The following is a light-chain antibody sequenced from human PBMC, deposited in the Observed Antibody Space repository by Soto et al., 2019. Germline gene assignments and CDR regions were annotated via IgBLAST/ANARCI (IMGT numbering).Light chain of an antibody. V-gene: IGLV2-8*01. J-gene: IGLJ3*02. CDR1: SSDIGAYNY. CDR2: EVN. CDR3: TSYGGRDNLM. Sequence: QSVLTQPPSASGSPGQSVTISCTGTSSDIGAYNYVSWFQQRPGEAPKLIISEVNKRPSGVPDRFSGSKSGNTASLTVSGLQAEDEADYYCTSYGGRDNLMFGGGTKVTVL.